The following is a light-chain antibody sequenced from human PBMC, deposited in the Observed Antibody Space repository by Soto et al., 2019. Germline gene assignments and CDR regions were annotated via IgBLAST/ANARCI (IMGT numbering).Light chain of an antibody. CDR2: DVS. Sequence: QSALTQPASVSGSPGQSITISCTGTSSDVGGYNYVSWYQQHPGKAPKLMIYDVSNRPSGVSNRFSGSKSGNTASLTISGLQAEDEADYYCSSYTSSSTFSVFGTGTKVTVL. CDR1: SSDVGGYNY. J-gene: IGLJ1*01. CDR3: SSYTSSSTFSV. V-gene: IGLV2-14*01.